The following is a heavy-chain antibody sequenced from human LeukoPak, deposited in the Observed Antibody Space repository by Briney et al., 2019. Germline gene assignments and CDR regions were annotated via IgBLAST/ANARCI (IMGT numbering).Heavy chain of an antibody. CDR1: GFTFTSSA. Sequence: SVKVSCKAPGFTFTSSAMQWVRQARGQRLEWIGWIVVGSGNTNYAQKFQERVTITRDMSTSTAYMELSSLRSEDTAVYYCAAEGTVTNVLDYWGQGTLVTVSS. CDR2: IVVGSGNT. V-gene: IGHV1-58*02. J-gene: IGHJ4*02. D-gene: IGHD4-17*01. CDR3: AAEGTVTNVLDY.